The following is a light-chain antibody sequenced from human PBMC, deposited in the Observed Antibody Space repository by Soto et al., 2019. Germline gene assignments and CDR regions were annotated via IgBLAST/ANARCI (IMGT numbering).Light chain of an antibody. V-gene: IGLV1-44*01. CDR3: AAWDDSLNGPV. CDR2: TNN. Sequence: QSVLTQPPSASGTPGQGVTISCSGSSSDIGSNTVNWYQQLPGTAPKLLFYTNNQRPSGVPDRFSGSKSGTSASLAISGLQSEDEADYYCAAWDDSLNGPVFGGGTQLTVL. CDR1: SSDIGSNT. J-gene: IGLJ2*01.